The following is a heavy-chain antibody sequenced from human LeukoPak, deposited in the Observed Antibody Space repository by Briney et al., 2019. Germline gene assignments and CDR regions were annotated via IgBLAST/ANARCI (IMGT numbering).Heavy chain of an antibody. CDR2: ISAYNGNT. D-gene: IGHD6-6*01. V-gene: IGHV1-18*01. CDR1: GHTFTSYG. J-gene: IGHJ3*02. Sequence: ASVKVSCKASGHTFTSYGISWVRQAPGQGLEWMGWISAYNGNTNYAQKLQGRVTMTTDTSTSTAYMELRSLRSDDTAVYYCARDLMVVAYTSKEVAAQDAFDIWGQGTMVTVSS. CDR3: ARDLMVVAYTSKEVAAQDAFDI.